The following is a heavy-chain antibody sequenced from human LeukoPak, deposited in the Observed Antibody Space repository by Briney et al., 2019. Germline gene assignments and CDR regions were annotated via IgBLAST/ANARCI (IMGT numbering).Heavy chain of an antibody. Sequence: GGSLRLSCAAPGFTFSSSAMTWVRQAPGKGLEWVSLISGGGDTTYYADSVKGRFTISRDKSKNTLYLQMNSLRAEDTAIYYCAKHVDYYGSGSNPDYWGQGTLVTVSS. J-gene: IGHJ4*02. CDR1: GFTFSSSA. CDR3: AKHVDYYGSGSNPDY. V-gene: IGHV3-23*01. D-gene: IGHD3-10*01. CDR2: ISGGGDTT.